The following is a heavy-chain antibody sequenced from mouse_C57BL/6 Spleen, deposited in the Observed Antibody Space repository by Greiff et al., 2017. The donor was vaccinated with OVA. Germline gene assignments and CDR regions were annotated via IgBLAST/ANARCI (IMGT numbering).Heavy chain of an antibody. J-gene: IGHJ4*01. Sequence: VQLQQSGPELVKPGASVKISCQASGYSFTGYYMNWVKQSPEKSLEWIGEINPSTGGTTYNQKFKAKATLTVDKSSSTAYMQLKSLTSEDSSVYYCARSYYSNYPYYAMDYWGQGTSVTVSS. D-gene: IGHD2-5*01. V-gene: IGHV1-42*01. CDR1: GYSFTGYY. CDR2: INPSTGGT. CDR3: ARSYYSNYPYYAMDY.